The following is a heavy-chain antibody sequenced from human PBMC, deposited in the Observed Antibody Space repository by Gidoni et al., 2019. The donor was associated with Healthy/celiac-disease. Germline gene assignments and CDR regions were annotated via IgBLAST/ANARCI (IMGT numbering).Heavy chain of an antibody. CDR1: GFSHSTSGVG. CDR3: AHLRGWELLDY. J-gene: IGHJ4*02. CDR2: IYWDDDK. V-gene: IGHV2-5*02. Sequence: QLTLKASGPTLVKPTQTLTLTCTFSGFSHSTSGVGVGWIRQPPGKALEWLALIYWDDDKRYSPSLKSRLTITKDTSKNQVVLTMTNMDPVDTATYYGAHLRGWELLDYWGQGTLVTVSS. D-gene: IGHD1-26*01.